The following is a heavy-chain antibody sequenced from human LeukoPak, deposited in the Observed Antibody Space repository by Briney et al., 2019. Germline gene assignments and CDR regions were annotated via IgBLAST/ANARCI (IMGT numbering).Heavy chain of an antibody. CDR2: ISSSSSTI. D-gene: IGHD3-10*02. CDR3: ARDRDTMSPYYFDY. J-gene: IGHJ4*02. V-gene: IGHV3-48*04. CDR1: GFTFSSYS. Sequence: GGSLRLSCAASGFTFSSYSMNWVRQAPGKGLEWVSYISSSSSTIHYADSVKGRFTISRDNAKNSLYLQMNSLRAEDTAVYYCARDRDTMSPYYFDYWGQGTLVTVSS.